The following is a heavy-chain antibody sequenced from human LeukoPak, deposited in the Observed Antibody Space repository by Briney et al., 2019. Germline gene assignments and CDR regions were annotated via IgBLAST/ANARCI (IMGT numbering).Heavy chain of an antibody. CDR2: IYTSGST. Sequence: AETLSLTCTVSGDSISSYYGSWVRQPAGKGLEGVGRIYTSGSTNYNPPRKSRVTISIDTSKNQFSLRQTSVDAADQAVFYCARIPSPGWFVPWGQGTLVTVSS. CDR3: ARIPSPGWFVP. V-gene: IGHV4-4*07. J-gene: IGHJ5*02. CDR1: GDSISSYY.